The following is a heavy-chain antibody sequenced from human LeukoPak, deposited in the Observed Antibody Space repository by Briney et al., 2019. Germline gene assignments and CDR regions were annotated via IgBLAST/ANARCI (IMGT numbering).Heavy chain of an antibody. J-gene: IGHJ6*02. CDR2: IIPIFGTP. D-gene: IGHD1-1*01. Sequence: ASVKVSCKVSGGAFSRYAISWVRQAPGRGLEWMGGIIPIFGTPKFAQKFQGRVTITADESTASAYLELSRLRSEDTAVYYCARGVSLFNWNDDQTQGNYYYYEMDVWGQGTTATVSS. CDR1: GGAFSRYA. V-gene: IGHV1-69*13. CDR3: ARGVSLFNWNDDQTQGNYYYYEMDV.